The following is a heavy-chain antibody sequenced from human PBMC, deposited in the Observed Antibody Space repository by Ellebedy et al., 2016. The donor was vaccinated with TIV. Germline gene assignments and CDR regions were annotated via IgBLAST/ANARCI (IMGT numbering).Heavy chain of an antibody. Sequence: MPSETLSLTCAVYGGSFSGYYWSWIRQPPGKGLEWIGEIYHSGSTNYNPSLKSRVTISVDTSKNQFSLKLGSVTAADAAVYYCARRDHSSGWKFDNWGQGILVTASS. J-gene: IGHJ4*02. CDR2: IYHSGST. CDR3: ARRDHSSGWKFDN. D-gene: IGHD6-19*01. V-gene: IGHV4-34*01. CDR1: GGSFSGYY.